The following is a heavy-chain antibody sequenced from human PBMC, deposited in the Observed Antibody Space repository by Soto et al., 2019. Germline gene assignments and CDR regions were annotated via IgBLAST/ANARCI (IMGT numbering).Heavy chain of an antibody. CDR2: ISGGGGTT. CDR3: GKERGYYYYYAMDV. Sequence: PGGSLRLSCVVSGFSFSTFAISWVRQAPGKGLEWVSGISGGGGTTYYAASVKGRFTISRDNSKNTLYLQLNSLRAEDTAVYYCGKERGYYYYYAMDVWGQGTTVTVSS. J-gene: IGHJ6*02. D-gene: IGHD3-10*01. V-gene: IGHV3-23*01. CDR1: GFSFSTFA.